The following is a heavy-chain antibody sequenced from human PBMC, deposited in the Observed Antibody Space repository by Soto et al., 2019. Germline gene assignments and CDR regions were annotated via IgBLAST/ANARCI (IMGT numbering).Heavy chain of an antibody. CDR3: ARDLAKGGGSAGFDY. D-gene: IGHD2-15*01. CDR1: GYTFTGYY. V-gene: IGHV1-2*02. J-gene: IGHJ4*02. CDR2: INPNSGGT. Sequence: QVQLVQSGAEVKKPGASVKVSCKASGYTFTGYYIHWVRQAPGQGLERMGWINPNSGGTKYPQKFQGRVTMTRDTSIRTVYMSLTGLKSDDTAVYFCARDLAKGGGSAGFDYWGQGTLVAVSS.